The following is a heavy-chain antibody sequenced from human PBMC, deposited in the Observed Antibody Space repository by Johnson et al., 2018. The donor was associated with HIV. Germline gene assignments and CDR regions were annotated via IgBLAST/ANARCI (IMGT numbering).Heavy chain of an antibody. CDR1: GFKFDDYG. J-gene: IGHJ3*02. V-gene: IGHV3-20*04. CDR2: INWNGGRT. CDR3: ARDPNYNSVDAFDI. D-gene: IGHD3-10*01. Sequence: VQLVESGGGLVQPGGSLRLSCVVSGFKFDDYGMNWVRQAPGKGLEWVSGINWNGGRTTYADSVKGRFTISRDNAKNSLYLQMNSLRDEDTALYYCARDPNYNSVDAFDIWGQGTMVTVSS.